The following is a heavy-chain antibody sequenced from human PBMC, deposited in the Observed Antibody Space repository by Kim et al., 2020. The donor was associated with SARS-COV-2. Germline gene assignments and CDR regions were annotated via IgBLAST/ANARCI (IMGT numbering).Heavy chain of an antibody. CDR1: GGSISSYY. CDR2: IYYSGST. V-gene: IGHV4-59*13. D-gene: IGHD3-10*01. CDR3: ARGLSDYYGSGSYLKHDAFDI. J-gene: IGHJ3*02. Sequence: SETLSLTCTVSGGSISSYYWSWIRQPPGKGLEWIGYIYYSGSTNYNPSLKSRVTISVDTSKNQFSLKLSSVTAADTAVYYCARGLSDYYGSGSYLKHDAFDIWGQGTMVTVSS.